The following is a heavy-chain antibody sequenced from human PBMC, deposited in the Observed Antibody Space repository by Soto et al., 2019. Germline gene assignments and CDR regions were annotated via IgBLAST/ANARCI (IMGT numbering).Heavy chain of an antibody. CDR3: AHRYGGNYYRWYFDS. V-gene: IGHV2-5*01. Sequence: GPTRVNPTQTLTVTCTFAGFSLSTSEAGVGWIRQSPGKAPEWLALISWKDEKRYNPGLKSRLTITKDTSKNQVVLTMTDLDPVDTATYFCAHRYGGNYYRWYFDSWGQGTLVTVSS. J-gene: IGHJ4*02. CDR1: GFSLSTSEAG. CDR2: ISWKDEK. D-gene: IGHD1-26*01.